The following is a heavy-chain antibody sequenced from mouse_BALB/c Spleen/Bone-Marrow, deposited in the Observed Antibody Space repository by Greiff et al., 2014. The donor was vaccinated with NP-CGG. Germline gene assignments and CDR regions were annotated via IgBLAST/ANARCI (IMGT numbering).Heavy chain of an antibody. D-gene: IGHD2-3*01. Sequence: SGADLVKPGASVKLSCTTSGFNIKDTFMHWVKQRPEQGLEWIGRIDPASGNTKYDPKFQGKATITADTSSNKVSLQLSGLTSEDTAVYYCAHDAPFTYWGQGTLVTASA. CDR2: IDPASGNT. V-gene: IGHV14-3*02. J-gene: IGHJ3*01. CDR3: AHDAPFTY. CDR1: GFNIKDTF.